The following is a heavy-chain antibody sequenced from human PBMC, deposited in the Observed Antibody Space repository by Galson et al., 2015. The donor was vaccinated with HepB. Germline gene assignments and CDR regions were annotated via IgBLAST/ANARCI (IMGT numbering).Heavy chain of an antibody. CDR1: GFTFTNYA. Sequence: SLRLSCAASGFTFTNYAMNWVRQAPGKGLQWVSAISGSGGSTYYADSVKGRFTISRDNSKNTLNLQMNSLRTEDTAIYYCARGRIYYDSSGYFLHWGQGSLVTVSS. D-gene: IGHD3-22*01. CDR3: ARGRIYYDSSGYFLH. CDR2: ISGSGGST. J-gene: IGHJ1*01. V-gene: IGHV3-23*01.